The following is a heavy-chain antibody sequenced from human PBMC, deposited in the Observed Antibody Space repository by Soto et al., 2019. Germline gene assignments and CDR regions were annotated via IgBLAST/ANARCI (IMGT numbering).Heavy chain of an antibody. Sequence: ETLSLTCTVSGGSVSSSGYYWAWVRQPPGKGLEWIASIYESEKIYNNQSLKGQVSIDVDTSSNQFSLRLTSVSAADTAVYYCARLGGFYQSLDSWGQGTLVTVSS. J-gene: IGHJ5*01. CDR3: ARLGGFYQSLDS. D-gene: IGHD3-22*01. CDR1: GGSVSSSGYY. CDR2: IYESEKI. V-gene: IGHV4-39*01.